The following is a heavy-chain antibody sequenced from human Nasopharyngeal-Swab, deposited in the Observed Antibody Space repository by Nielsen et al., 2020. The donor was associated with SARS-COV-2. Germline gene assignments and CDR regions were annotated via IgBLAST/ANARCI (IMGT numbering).Heavy chain of an antibody. J-gene: IGHJ4*02. V-gene: IGHV3-74*01. CDR2: ISPDGTTT. Sequence: GESLKIFCSASGFTFSSYWMHWVRQAPGKGLVWVSRISPDGTTTGHADSVKGRFTISRDNARSALYLQINSLRADDTAVYYCTRDFDAATGYWGQGTLVTVSS. D-gene: IGHD5-18*01. CDR3: TRDFDAATGY. CDR1: GFTFSSYW.